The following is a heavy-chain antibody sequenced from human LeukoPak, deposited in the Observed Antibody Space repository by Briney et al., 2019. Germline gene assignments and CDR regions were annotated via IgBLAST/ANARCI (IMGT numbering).Heavy chain of an antibody. CDR3: ARGSSGRPRHWFDP. CDR2: IYHSGST. Sequence: SETLSLTCAVSGYSISSGYYWGWIRQPPGKGLEWIGSIYHSGSTYYNPSLKSRVTISVDTSKNQFSLKLSSVTAADTAVYYCARGSSGRPRHWFDPWGQGTLVTVSS. CDR1: GYSISSGYY. V-gene: IGHV4-38-2*01. D-gene: IGHD6-19*01. J-gene: IGHJ5*02.